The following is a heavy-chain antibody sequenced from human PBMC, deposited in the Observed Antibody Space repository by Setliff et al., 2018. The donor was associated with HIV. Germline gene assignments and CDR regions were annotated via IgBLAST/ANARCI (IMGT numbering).Heavy chain of an antibody. CDR1: GFTFSVHG. CDR2: INYDEGYE. D-gene: IGHD7-27*01. V-gene: IGHV3-30*02. Sequence: GESLKISCAASGFTFSVHGMHWVRKAPVRGLEWVAFINYDEGYEYYADSVQGRVTISRDNSKNTVDLQMNSLRLEDTGVYYCAKDGDFRNSDYDAFDFWGQGTMVTVSS. CDR3: AKDGDFRNSDYDAFDF. J-gene: IGHJ3*01.